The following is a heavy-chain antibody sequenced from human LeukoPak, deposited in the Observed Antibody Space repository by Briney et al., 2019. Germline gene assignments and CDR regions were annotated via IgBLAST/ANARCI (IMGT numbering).Heavy chain of an antibody. V-gene: IGHV3-30*02. CDR1: GFTFSSYG. CDR3: AKGHGISWYSFDY. CDR2: IRYDGSNK. Sequence: PGGSLRLSCAASGFTFSSYGMHWVRQAPGKGLEWVAFIRYDGSNKYYAGSVKGRFTISRDNSKNTLYLQMNSLRGEDTAVYYCAKGHGISWYSFDYWGQGTLVTVSS. D-gene: IGHD6-13*01. J-gene: IGHJ4*02.